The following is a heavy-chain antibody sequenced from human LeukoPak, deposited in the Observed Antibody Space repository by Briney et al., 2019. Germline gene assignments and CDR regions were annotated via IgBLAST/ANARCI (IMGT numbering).Heavy chain of an antibody. V-gene: IGHV4-59*12. CDR1: GGSISSYY. CDR3: ARDHTLKKGSDY. J-gene: IGHJ4*02. CDR2: IYYSGST. D-gene: IGHD2-2*02. Sequence: SETLSLTCTVSGGSISSYYWSWIRQPPGKGLEWIGYIYYSGSTNYNPSLKSRVTISVDRSKNQFSLKLSSVTAADTAVYYCARDHTLKKGSDYWGQGTLVTVSS.